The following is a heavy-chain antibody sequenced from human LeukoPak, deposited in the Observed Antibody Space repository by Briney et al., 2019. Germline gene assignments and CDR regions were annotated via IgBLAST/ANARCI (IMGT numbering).Heavy chain of an antibody. CDR3: ARRGPYSSLDY. Sequence: PSETLSLTCTVSGGSISSYHWRGIRHPAGRGRECIGRIYTSGSTNYNPSLKSRVTMSVYTSKNQFSLKLSSVTAADTAVYYCARRGPYSSLDYWGQGTLVTVSS. CDR2: IYTSGST. V-gene: IGHV4-4*07. J-gene: IGHJ4*02. CDR1: GGSISSYH. D-gene: IGHD2-15*01.